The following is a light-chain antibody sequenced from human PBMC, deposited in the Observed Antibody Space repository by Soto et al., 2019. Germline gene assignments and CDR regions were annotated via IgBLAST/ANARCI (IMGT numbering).Light chain of an antibody. V-gene: IGKV1-5*03. J-gene: IGKJ4*01. CDR2: KAS. CDR3: QQYDSYALT. Sequence: DIQMTQSPTTLSASVGDRVTITCRASQSISTWLAWYQQKPGKAPKLLIYKASILESEVPSRFSGSGSGTDFTLTINSLQPDDFATYYCQQYDSYALTFGGGTKVEIK. CDR1: QSISTW.